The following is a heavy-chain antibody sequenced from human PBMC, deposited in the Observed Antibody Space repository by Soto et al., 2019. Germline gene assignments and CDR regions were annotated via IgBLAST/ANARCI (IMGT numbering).Heavy chain of an antibody. V-gene: IGHV4-59*04. CDR1: GASLSSYY. CDR3: ARFRSGSHLDF. J-gene: IGHJ4*02. D-gene: IGHD6-25*01. Sequence: SETLSLTFVVSGASLSSYYWSWIRQPPGKGLEWIGYIYYSGTTSFNPSLKSRVTMSVDTSKNQFSLKVRSVTAADTAVYYCARFRSGSHLDFWGQGTLVTVSS. CDR2: IYYSGTT.